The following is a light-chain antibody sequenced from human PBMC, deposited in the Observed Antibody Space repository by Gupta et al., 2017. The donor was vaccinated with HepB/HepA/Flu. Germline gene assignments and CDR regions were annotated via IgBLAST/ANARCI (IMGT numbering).Light chain of an antibody. CDR2: DTA. J-gene: IGKJ3*01. CDR1: QSVSNF. V-gene: IGKV3-11*01. CDR3: QKRDLRPLT. Sequence: VLTQSPATLSLSPGKRATLPCRTSQSVSNFLHWYQQRPAQAPRLLIYDTANRAAGIPARLIGSGGGTNDFPPKSNLEPEEGAGDYCQKRDLRPLTFGRGTKVDIK.